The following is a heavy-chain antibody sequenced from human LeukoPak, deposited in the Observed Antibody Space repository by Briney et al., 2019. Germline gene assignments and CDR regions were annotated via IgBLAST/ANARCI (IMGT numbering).Heavy chain of an antibody. CDR3: ARDSGRYSSSWQAGNWFDP. Sequence: KPSETLSLTCTVSGGSISSSSYYWGWIRQPPGKGLEWIGSIYYSGSTYYNPSLKSRVTISVDTSKNQFSLKLSSVTAADTAVYYCARDSGRYSSSWQAGNWFDPWGQGTLVTVSS. V-gene: IGHV4-39*07. CDR1: GGSISSSSYY. J-gene: IGHJ5*02. D-gene: IGHD6-13*01. CDR2: IYYSGST.